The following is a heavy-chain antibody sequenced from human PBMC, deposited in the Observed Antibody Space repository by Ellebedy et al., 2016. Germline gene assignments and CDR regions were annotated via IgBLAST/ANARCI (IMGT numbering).Heavy chain of an antibody. CDR3: ARKGYCSSTSCYAWNWFDP. D-gene: IGHD2-2*01. J-gene: IGHJ5*02. CDR1: GGSISSGGYS. V-gene: IGHV4-30-2*01. Sequence: SETLSLTCAVSGGSISSGGYSWSWIRQPPGKGLEWIGYIYHSGSTYHNPSLKSRVTISVDRSKNQFSLKLSSVTAADTAVYYCARKGYCSSTSCYAWNWFDPWGQGTLVTVSS. CDR2: IYHSGST.